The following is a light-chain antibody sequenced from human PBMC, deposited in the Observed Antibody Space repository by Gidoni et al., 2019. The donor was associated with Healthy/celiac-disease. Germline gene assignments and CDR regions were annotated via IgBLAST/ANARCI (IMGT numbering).Light chain of an antibody. V-gene: IGLV3-19*01. CDR3: SSRDNSGDHVV. J-gene: IGLJ2*01. CDR2: GKD. Sequence: GQAPLLVIYGKDDRPSGIPDRFSGSTSGKTASLTITAVQADDEADYYCSSRDNSGDHVVFGGGTNLAVL.